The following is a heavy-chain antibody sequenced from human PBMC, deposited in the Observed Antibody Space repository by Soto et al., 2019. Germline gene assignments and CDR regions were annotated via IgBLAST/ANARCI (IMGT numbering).Heavy chain of an antibody. D-gene: IGHD3-22*01. Sequence: PGGSLRLSCSASGFTFRIYAMHWVRLAPGRGLEYVSSISPDGGGTHYADSVKGRFTISRDNSKNTHYLQMGSLRIDDSAVYYCVKGEYYYDSSGYYPFDYWGQGT. CDR2: ISPDGGGT. V-gene: IGHV3-64D*06. CDR1: GFTFRIYA. CDR3: VKGEYYYDSSGYYPFDY. J-gene: IGHJ4*02.